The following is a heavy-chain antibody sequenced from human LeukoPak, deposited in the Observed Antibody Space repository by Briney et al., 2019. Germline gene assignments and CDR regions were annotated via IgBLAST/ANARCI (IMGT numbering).Heavy chain of an antibody. Sequence: PGGSLRLSCAASGFTFSSYAMTWVRQAPGKGLEWVSAISGSGSSTSYADSVKGRFTISRDNSKNMLYLQMNSLRAEDTAVYHCAKDDRWDSSGYYYIFGYFQHWGQGTLVTVSS. CDR2: ISGSGSST. CDR3: AKDDRWDSSGYYYIFGYFQH. J-gene: IGHJ1*01. D-gene: IGHD3-22*01. CDR1: GFTFSSYA. V-gene: IGHV3-23*01.